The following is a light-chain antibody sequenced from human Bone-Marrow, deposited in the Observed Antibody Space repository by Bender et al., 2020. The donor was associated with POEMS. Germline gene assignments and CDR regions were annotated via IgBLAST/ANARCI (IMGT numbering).Light chain of an antibody. Sequence: QSVLTQPPSASGTPGQRVTISCSGGSSNIGAHAVNWYQQIPGTAPKLLVSGNTNRPSGIPDRFSGSRSGTSASLAISGLQSEDEADYYCAVWDDSLNGWVFGGGTKLTVL. CDR2: GNT. J-gene: IGLJ3*02. V-gene: IGLV1-44*01. CDR3: AVWDDSLNGWV. CDR1: SSNIGAHA.